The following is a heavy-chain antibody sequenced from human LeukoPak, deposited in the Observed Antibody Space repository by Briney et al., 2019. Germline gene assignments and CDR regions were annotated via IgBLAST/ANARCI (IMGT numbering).Heavy chain of an antibody. J-gene: IGHJ4*02. V-gene: IGHV3-23*01. CDR2: ISGSGGST. D-gene: IGHD3-22*01. CDR3: AREPDYYYDSSGYYYY. CDR1: GFTFSNYA. Sequence: GGSLRLSCAASGFTFSNYAMSWVRQARGKGLEWVSAISGSGGSTYYADSVKGRFTISRDNAKNSLYLQMNSLRAEDTAVYYCAREPDYYYDSSGYYYYWGQGTLVTVSS.